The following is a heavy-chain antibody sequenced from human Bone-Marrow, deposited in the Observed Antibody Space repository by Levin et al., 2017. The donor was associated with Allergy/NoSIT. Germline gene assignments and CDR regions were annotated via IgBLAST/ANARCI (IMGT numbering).Heavy chain of an antibody. D-gene: IGHD2-2*01. Sequence: SETLSLTCSVSGGSISSGGYSWTWIRQPPGQALEWIGYIYPTGNINYTPSLRSRVTISVDRSKNQFSLELSSVTAADTAIYYCARLTSYCSTTGCYPRAYYGMDVWGQGTTVTVSS. CDR3: ARLTSYCSTTGCYPRAYYGMDV. V-gene: IGHV4-30-2*01. CDR1: GGSISSGGYS. CDR2: IYPTGNI. J-gene: IGHJ6*02.